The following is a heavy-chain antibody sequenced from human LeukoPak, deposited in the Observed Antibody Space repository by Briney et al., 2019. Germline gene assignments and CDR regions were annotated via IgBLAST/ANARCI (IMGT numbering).Heavy chain of an antibody. CDR1: GFTFSSYA. CDR2: VSSNGGST. J-gene: IGHJ2*01. CDR3: ARGISTGWWYWYFDL. Sequence: GGSLRLSCAASGFTFSSYAMHWVRQAPGKGLEYVSAVSSNGGSTYYANSVKGRFTISRDNSKNTLYLRMGSLRAEDMAVYYYARGISTGWWYWYFDLWGRGTLVTVSS. V-gene: IGHV3-64*01. D-gene: IGHD6-19*01.